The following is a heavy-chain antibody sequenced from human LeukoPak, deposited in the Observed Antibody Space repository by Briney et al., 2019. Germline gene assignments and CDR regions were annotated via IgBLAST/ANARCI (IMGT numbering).Heavy chain of an antibody. D-gene: IGHD3-16*02. CDR1: GGSFSGYY. J-gene: IGHJ4*02. CDR2: INHSGST. CDR3: ARGPYDYVWGSYRPSFEY. Sequence: SETLSLTCAVYGGSFSGYYWSWIRQPPGKGLEWIGEINHSGSTNYNPSLKSRVTISVDTSKNQFSLKLSSVTAADTAVYYCARGPYDYVWGSYRPSFEYWGQGTLVTVSS. V-gene: IGHV4-34*01.